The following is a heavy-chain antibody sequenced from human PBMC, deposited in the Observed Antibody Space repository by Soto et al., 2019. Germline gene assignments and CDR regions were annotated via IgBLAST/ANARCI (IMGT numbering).Heavy chain of an antibody. D-gene: IGHD6-19*01. CDR2: ISGSGGST. Sequence: EVQLLESGGGLVQPGGSLRLSCAASGFTFSSYAMSWVRQAPGKGLEWVSAISGSGGSTYYADSVKGRFTISRDNSKNTMYLQMNSLRAEDTAVYYCANSIAVASMRTGYYYYGMDVWGQGTTVTVSS. CDR3: ANSIAVASMRTGYYYYGMDV. CDR1: GFTFSSYA. V-gene: IGHV3-23*01. J-gene: IGHJ6*02.